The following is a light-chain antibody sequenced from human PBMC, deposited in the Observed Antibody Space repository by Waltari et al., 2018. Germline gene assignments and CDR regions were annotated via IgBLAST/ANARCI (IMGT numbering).Light chain of an antibody. CDR3: QQLKSYLFN. Sequence: DIQLTQSPSFLSASVGDRVTITCRASQDIGTYLAWYQHQSGKAPKLLIYGASTLQSGVPSRFSGSGSGTEFTLTINSLQPEDFATYYCQQLKSYLFNFGPGTKVEI. CDR1: QDIGTY. V-gene: IGKV1-9*01. J-gene: IGKJ3*01. CDR2: GAS.